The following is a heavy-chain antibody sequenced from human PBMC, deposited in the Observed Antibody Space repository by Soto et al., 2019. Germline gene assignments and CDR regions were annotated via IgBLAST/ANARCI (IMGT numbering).Heavy chain of an antibody. J-gene: IGHJ6*02. CDR2: TYYRSKWYN. D-gene: IGHD6-13*01. Sequence: SPTLSLTCAISGDSVSSNSAAWNWIRQSPSRGLEWLGRTYYRSKWYNDYAVSVKSRITINPDTSKNQFSLKLSSVTAADTAVYYCASALREWAAAGQMVIDGMDVWGQGTTVTVSS. CDR1: GDSVSSNSAA. CDR3: ASALREWAAAGQMVIDGMDV. V-gene: IGHV6-1*01.